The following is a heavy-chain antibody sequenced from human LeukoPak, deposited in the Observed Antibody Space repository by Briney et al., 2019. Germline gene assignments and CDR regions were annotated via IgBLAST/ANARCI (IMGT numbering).Heavy chain of an antibody. CDR1: GFTFSSYS. V-gene: IGHV3-21*01. Sequence: PGGSLRLSCAASGFTFSSYSMNWVRQAPGKGLEWVSSISSSSSYIYYADSVKGRFTISRDNAKNSLYLQMNSLRAEDTAVYYCARARREVYSGYDHSPDYYYYMDVWGKGTTVTVSS. CDR3: ARARREVYSGYDHSPDYYYYMDV. J-gene: IGHJ6*03. CDR2: ISSSSSYI. D-gene: IGHD5-12*01.